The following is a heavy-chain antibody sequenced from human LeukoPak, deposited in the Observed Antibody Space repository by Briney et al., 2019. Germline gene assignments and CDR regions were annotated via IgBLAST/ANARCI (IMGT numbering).Heavy chain of an antibody. J-gene: IGHJ6*03. Sequence: PGGSLRLSCAASGFTFSSYGMSWVRQAPGKGLEWVSAISGSGGSTYYADSVKGRFTIPRDNSKNTLYLQMNSLRAEDTAVYYCAKGVVGFSVDYYYYYYMDVWGKGTTVTISS. CDR1: GFTFSSYG. CDR2: ISGSGGST. CDR3: AKGVVGFSVDYYYYYYMDV. D-gene: IGHD2-15*01. V-gene: IGHV3-23*01.